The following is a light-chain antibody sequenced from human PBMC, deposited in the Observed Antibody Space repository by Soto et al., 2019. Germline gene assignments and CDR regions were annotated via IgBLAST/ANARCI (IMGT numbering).Light chain of an antibody. CDR3: PYYDSRLSMV. CDR1: SSNIGAGYV. CDR2: DNT. Sequence: QSVLTQPPSVSGAPGLRVTISCTGSSSNIGAGYVVNWYQQLPGTAPKLLIYDNTNRPSGVPDRFSGSRSGSAASLAITGLQAEDEAYYRCPYYDSRLSMVFGGGTKLTVL. J-gene: IGLJ2*01. V-gene: IGLV1-40*01.